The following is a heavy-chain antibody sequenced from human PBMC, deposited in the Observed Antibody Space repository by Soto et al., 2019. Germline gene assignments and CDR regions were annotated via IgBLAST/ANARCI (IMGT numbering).Heavy chain of an antibody. CDR2: IYWDDDK. CDR1: GFSLSTSGVG. D-gene: IGHD5-18*01. Sequence: QITLKESGPTLVKPTQTLTLTCTFSGFSLSTSGVGVGWIRQPPGKALEWLALIYWDDDKRYRPSLKSRLTIPKEPSKNLVVLIMPNMDPVDTATFYWAYSGGGVWGYGYGCFDYWGQGTLVTVSS. CDR3: AYSGGGVWGYGYGCFDY. V-gene: IGHV2-5*02. J-gene: IGHJ4*02.